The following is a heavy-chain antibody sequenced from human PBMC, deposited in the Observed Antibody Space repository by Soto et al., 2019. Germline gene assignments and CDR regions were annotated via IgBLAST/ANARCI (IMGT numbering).Heavy chain of an antibody. CDR3: ASEESSSFRYYYGRDV. CDR1: GGTFSSYA. V-gene: IGHV1-69*01. J-gene: IGHJ6*02. Sequence: VQLVQSGAEVKKPGSSVKVSCKASGGTFSSYAISWVRQAPGQGLEWMGGIIPIFGTANYAQKFQGRATITAEEHTSTAYMELSSLRSEDTAVYYCASEESSSFRYYYGRDVWGQGTTVTVSS. CDR2: IIPIFGTA.